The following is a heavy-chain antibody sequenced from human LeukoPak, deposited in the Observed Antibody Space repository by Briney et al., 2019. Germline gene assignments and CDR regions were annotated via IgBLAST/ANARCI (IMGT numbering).Heavy chain of an antibody. CDR3: ARDGHVYSSGWSMPANWFDP. J-gene: IGHJ5*02. V-gene: IGHV1-2*02. D-gene: IGHD6-19*01. Sequence: ASVKVSCKASGYTFTGYYMHWVRQAPGQGLEWMGWINPNSGGTNYAQKFQGRVTMTRDTSISTAYMELSRLRSDDTAVYYCARDGHVYSSGWSMPANWFDPWGQGTLVTVSS. CDR1: GYTFTGYY. CDR2: INPNSGGT.